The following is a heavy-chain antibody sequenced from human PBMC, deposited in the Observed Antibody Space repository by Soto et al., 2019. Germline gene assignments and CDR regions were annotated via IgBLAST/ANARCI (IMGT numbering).Heavy chain of an antibody. D-gene: IGHD2-2*01. V-gene: IGHV1-69*06. CDR2: IIPIFGTA. J-gene: IGHJ6*02. CDR3: ARDEAVVVPAVLDYYDYGMDV. Sequence: QVQLVQSGAEVKKPGSSVKVSCKASGGTFSSYAISWVRQAPGQGLEWMGGIIPIFGTANYAQKFQGRVTITAENSTSTAYMKRRGLRAEDTVVYDCARDEAVVVPAVLDYYDYGMDVWGQGTTVTVSS. CDR1: GGTFSSYA.